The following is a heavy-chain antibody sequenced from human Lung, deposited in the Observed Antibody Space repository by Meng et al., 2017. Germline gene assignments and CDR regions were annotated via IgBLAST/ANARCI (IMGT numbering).Heavy chain of an antibody. CDR2: INPDGSGQ. J-gene: IGHJ4*02. CDR1: GFTFRNYW. Sequence: GESLKISCATSGFTFRNYWKNWIRQVPGKGLEWVANINPDGSGQFYVDSVKGRFTISRDNAKNSLSLQMDGLRGEDTAIYYCTSVSVRILGDVKWGQGTRVTVSS. CDR3: TSVSVRILGDVK. V-gene: IGHV3-7*01. D-gene: IGHD3-9*01.